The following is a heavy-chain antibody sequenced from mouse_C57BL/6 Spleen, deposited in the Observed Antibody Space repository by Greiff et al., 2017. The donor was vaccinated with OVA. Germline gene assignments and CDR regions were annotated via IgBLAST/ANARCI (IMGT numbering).Heavy chain of an antibody. D-gene: IGHD1-1*01. CDR2: IDPSDSYT. J-gene: IGHJ2*01. CDR1: GYTFTSYW. CDR3: ARSGYYGSSQYYFDY. Sequence: QVQLQQPGAELVMPGASVKLSCKASGYTFTSYWMHWVKQRPGQGLEWIGEIDPSDSYTNYNQKLKGKSTLTVDKSSSTAYMQLSSLTSEDSAVYYCARSGYYGSSQYYFDYWGQGTTLTVSS. V-gene: IGHV1-69*01.